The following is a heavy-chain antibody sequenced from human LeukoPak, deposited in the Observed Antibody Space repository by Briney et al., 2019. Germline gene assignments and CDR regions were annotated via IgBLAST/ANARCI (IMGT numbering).Heavy chain of an antibody. V-gene: IGHV3-23*01. Sequence: GGSLRLSCAASGFAFSFYAMSWLRQPPGKGLEWVSTINTNSGTTSYAASVRGRFTISRDNSKNTLYLQVNTLRADDTATYYCAKPISGGLAVTADWFHPWGQGTLVVVSS. J-gene: IGHJ5*01. CDR3: AKPISGGLAVTADWFHP. D-gene: IGHD6-19*01. CDR1: GFAFSFYA. CDR2: INTNSGTT.